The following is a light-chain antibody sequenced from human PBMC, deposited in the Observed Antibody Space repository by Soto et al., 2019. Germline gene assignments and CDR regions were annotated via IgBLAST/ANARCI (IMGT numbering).Light chain of an antibody. CDR2: DAS. V-gene: IGKV3-11*01. J-gene: IGKJ5*01. CDR1: QSVSSY. Sequence: EIVMTQSPATLSVSPGERATLSCRASQSVSSYLAWYQQKPGQAPRLLIYDASNRATGIPARFSGSGSGTDFTLTISSLEPEDFAVYYCQQRGNWITFGQGTRLEI. CDR3: QQRGNWIT.